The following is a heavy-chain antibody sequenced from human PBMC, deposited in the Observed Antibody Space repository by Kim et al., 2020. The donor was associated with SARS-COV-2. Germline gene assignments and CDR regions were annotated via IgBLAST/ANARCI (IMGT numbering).Heavy chain of an antibody. CDR3: ARGTAYGYVGYYYYYGMDV. CDR2: IIPIFGTA. Sequence: SVKVSCKASGGTFSSYAISWVRQAPGQGLEWMGGIIPIFGTANYAQKFQGRVTITADESTSTAYMELSSLRSEDTAVYYCARGTAYGYVGYYYYYGMDVWGQGTTSPSP. CDR1: GGTFSSYA. J-gene: IGHJ6*02. V-gene: IGHV1-69*13. D-gene: IGHD5-18*01.